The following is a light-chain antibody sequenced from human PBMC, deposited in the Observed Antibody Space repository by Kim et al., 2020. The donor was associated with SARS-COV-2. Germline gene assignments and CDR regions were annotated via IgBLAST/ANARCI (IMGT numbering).Light chain of an antibody. J-gene: IGLJ7*01. Sequence: ASVKLTCTLSSGHSNYAIAWHQQQPEKGPRYLMNLNSGGSHSRGAGIPDRFSGSSSGAERYLTISSLQSEDEADYYCQTWGTGIRVFGGGTQLTVL. CDR3: QTWGTGIRV. V-gene: IGLV4-69*01. CDR1: SGHSNYA. CDR2: LNSGGSH.